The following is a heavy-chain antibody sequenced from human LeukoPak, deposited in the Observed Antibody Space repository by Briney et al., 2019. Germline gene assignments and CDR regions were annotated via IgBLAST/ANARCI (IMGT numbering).Heavy chain of an antibody. CDR1: GGTFSSYA. CDR3: ARETPRYGSFDY. D-gene: IGHD4-17*01. Sequence: SVKVSCKASGGTFSSYAISWVRQAPGQGLEWMGRIIPILGIANYAQKFQGRVTITADKSTSTAYMELSSLRSEDTAVYYCARETPRYGSFDYWGQGTLVTVSS. J-gene: IGHJ4*02. CDR2: IIPILGIA. V-gene: IGHV1-69*04.